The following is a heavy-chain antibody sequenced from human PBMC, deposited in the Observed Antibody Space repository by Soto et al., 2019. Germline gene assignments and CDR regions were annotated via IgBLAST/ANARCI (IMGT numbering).Heavy chain of an antibody. CDR3: VRDSVRFGPAFDS. CDR1: GGSIRSGDYY. Sequence: SETLSLTCTVSGGSIRSGDYYWTWVRQPPGKGLEWIGYVFHTGTAYYYNPSLKRRVNMSIDTSKNQFSLKLNSVTAADTAIYYCVRDSVRFGPAFDSWGQGTQVTVSS. CDR2: VFHTGTAY. D-gene: IGHD3-3*01. J-gene: IGHJ4*02. V-gene: IGHV4-30-4*01.